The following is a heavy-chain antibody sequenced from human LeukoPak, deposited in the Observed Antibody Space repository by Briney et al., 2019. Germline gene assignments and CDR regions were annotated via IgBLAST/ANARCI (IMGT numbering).Heavy chain of an antibody. D-gene: IGHD5-18*01. J-gene: IGHJ4*02. CDR2: IYYSGNT. Sequence: PSEALSLTCTVSGVSISGYYWSWIRQPPGKGLEWIGYIYYSGNTNYNPSLKSRVTISVDTSKNQFSLKLSSVTAADTALYYCARAGYNYGFFNLDYWGQGTLVTVSS. CDR1: GVSISGYY. CDR3: ARAGYNYGFFNLDY. V-gene: IGHV4-59*08.